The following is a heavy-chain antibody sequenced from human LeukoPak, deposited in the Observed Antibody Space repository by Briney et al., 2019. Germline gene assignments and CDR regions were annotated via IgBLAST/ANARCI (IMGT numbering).Heavy chain of an antibody. CDR2: ISGSGGST. CDR1: GFTFSSNG. V-gene: IGHV3-23*01. D-gene: IGHD3-3*01. Sequence: GGSLRLSCAASGFTFSSNGMNWVRQAPGKGLEWVSAISGSGGSTYYADSVKGRFTISRDNSKNTLYLQMNSLRAEDTAVYYCAKPPSWSRWRGYYYYMDVWGKGTTVTVSS. CDR3: AKPPSWSRWRGYYYYMDV. J-gene: IGHJ6*03.